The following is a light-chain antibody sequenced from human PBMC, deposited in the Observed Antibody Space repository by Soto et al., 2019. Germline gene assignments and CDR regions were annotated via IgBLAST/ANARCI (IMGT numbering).Light chain of an antibody. Sequence: QSALTQPASVSGSPGQSVTISCTGTSSDVGGYKYVSWYQQHPGKAPKVMIYEVSNRPSGVSNRFSGSKSGNTASLTISGLQADDEAYYYCSSYAGSGTDNYVFGSGTKLTVL. CDR2: EVS. CDR3: SSYAGSGTDNYV. V-gene: IGLV2-14*01. J-gene: IGLJ1*01. CDR1: SSDVGGYKY.